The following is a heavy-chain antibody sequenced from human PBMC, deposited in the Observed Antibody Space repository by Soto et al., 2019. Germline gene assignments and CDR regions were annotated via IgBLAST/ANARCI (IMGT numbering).Heavy chain of an antibody. J-gene: IGHJ5*02. CDR2: IYTSGST. CDR1: GGSISSYY. V-gene: IGHV4-4*07. D-gene: IGHD4-17*01. CDR3: ARDHPPYGDPNWFDP. Sequence: SETLSLTCTVSGGSISSYYWSWIRQPAGKGLEWIGRIYTSGSTNYNPSLKSRVTMSVDTSKNQFSLKLSSVTAADTAVYYCARDHPPYGDPNWFDPWGQGTLVTVSS.